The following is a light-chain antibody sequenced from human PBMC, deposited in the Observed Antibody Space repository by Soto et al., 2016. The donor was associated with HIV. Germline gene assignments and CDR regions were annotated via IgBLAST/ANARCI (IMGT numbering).Light chain of an antibody. V-gene: IGLV3-1*01. Sequence: SYELTQPPSVSVSPGQTASITCSGDKLGDKYACWYQQKPGQSPVLVIYQDNKRPSGIPDRFSGSNSVNTASLTITGAQAEDEADYYCNSRDSSDNHNYVFGTGTKVTVL. CDR2: QDN. J-gene: IGLJ1*01. CDR3: NSRDSSDNHNYV. CDR1: KLGDKY.